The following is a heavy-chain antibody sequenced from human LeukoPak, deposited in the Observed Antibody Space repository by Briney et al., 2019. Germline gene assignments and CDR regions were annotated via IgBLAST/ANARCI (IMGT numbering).Heavy chain of an antibody. Sequence: PGGSLRLSCAASGFTFSTYGMHWVRQAPGKGLEWVALISYDGGKKYYADSVKGRFTISRDNSKNTLYLQMNSLRAEDTAVYYCAKFIAAAGTPPSDYWGQGTLVTVSS. V-gene: IGHV3-30*18. D-gene: IGHD6-13*01. CDR3: AKFIAAAGTPPSDY. CDR2: ISYDGGKK. J-gene: IGHJ4*02. CDR1: GFTFSTYG.